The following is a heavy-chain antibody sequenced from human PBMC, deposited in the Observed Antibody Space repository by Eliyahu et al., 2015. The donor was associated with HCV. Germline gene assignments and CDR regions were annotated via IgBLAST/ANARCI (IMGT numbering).Heavy chain of an antibody. Sequence: EVQLLESGGGLVQPGGSLRLSCAASGFSFGSYVMSWVRQAPGKGLEWVSTVSSSGDATFYANSVKGRFTISRDNSRDTLFLQMKSLGVEDTAVYYCAKYLVRVLNRAAFDSWGQGTLVTVSS. CDR1: GFSFGSYV. J-gene: IGHJ4*02. CDR2: VSSSGDAT. D-gene: IGHD3-10*01. V-gene: IGHV3-23*05. CDR3: AKYLVRVLNRAAFDS.